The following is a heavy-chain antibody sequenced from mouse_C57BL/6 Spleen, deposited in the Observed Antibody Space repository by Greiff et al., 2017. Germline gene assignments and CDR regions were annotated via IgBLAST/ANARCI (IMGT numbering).Heavy chain of an antibody. CDR3: ARDYYYSSSPYAMDY. J-gene: IGHJ4*01. CDR1: GYAFSSYW. Sequence: VQVVESGAELVKPGASVKISCKASGYAFSSYWMNWVKQRPGKGLEWIGQIYPGDGDTNYNGKFKGKATLTADKSSSTAYMQLSSLTSEDSAVYFCARDYYYSSSPYAMDYWGQGTSVTVSS. V-gene: IGHV1-80*01. D-gene: IGHD1-1*01. CDR2: IYPGDGDT.